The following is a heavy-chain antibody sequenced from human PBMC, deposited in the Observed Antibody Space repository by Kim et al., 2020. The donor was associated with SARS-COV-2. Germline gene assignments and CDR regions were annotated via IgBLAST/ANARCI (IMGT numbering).Heavy chain of an antibody. CDR2: SVGT. CDR3: ARDSPCDY. J-gene: IGHJ4*02. Sequence: SVGTNYARKCQGRVTMTRDTSTRTAYMELRRLRSDDTAVYYCARDSPCDYWGQGTLVTVSS. V-gene: IGHV1-2*02.